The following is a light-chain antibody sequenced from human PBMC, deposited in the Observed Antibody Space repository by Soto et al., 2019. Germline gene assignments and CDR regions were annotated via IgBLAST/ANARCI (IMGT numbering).Light chain of an antibody. CDR1: QSLLHSNGYNY. V-gene: IGKV2-28*01. J-gene: IGKJ1*01. CDR3: MQALQGPPT. Sequence: IVMTQSPLSLPVTPGEPASISCRSSQSLLHSNGYNYLDWYLQKPGQSPQLLIYLGSNRASGVPDRFSCTGSGTDFTLKIIRVEAEDVGVYYCMQALQGPPTFGQGTKVEIK. CDR2: LGS.